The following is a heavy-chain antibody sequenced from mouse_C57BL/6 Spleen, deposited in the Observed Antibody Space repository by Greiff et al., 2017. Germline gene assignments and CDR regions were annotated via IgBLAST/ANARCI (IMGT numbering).Heavy chain of an antibody. Sequence: EVKLVESGGGLVKPGGSLKLSCAASGFTFSSYTMSWVRQTPEKRLEWVATISGGGGNTYYPDSVKGRFTISRDNAKNTLYLQMSGLRSEDTALYYCASGIYYDYDGGAMDYWGQGTSVTVSS. CDR3: ASGIYYDYDGGAMDY. D-gene: IGHD2-4*01. CDR2: ISGGGGNT. CDR1: GFTFSSYT. V-gene: IGHV5-9*01. J-gene: IGHJ4*01.